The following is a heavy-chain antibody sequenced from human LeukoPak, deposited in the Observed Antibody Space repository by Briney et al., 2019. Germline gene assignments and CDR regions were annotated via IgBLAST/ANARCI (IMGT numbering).Heavy chain of an antibody. Sequence: SETLSLTCTVSGGSISSYYWSWIRQPPGKGLEWIGYIYYSGSTNYNPSLKGRVTISVDTSKNQFSLKLSSVTAADTAVYYCARDYYGSGGWFDPWGQGTLVTVSS. J-gene: IGHJ5*02. V-gene: IGHV4-59*12. CDR3: ARDYYGSGGWFDP. CDR2: IYYSGST. CDR1: GGSISSYY. D-gene: IGHD3-10*01.